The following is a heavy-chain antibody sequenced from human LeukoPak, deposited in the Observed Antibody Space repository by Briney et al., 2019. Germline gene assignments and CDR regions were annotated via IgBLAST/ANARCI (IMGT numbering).Heavy chain of an antibody. Sequence: PGGSLRLSCAASGFTFSSYDIHWVRQATGKGLEWVSGIGTAGEIYYPGSVKGRCTISRENAKNSLYLQMNSLRDGDTAVYYCARAAYSSTWYSRYFDLWGRGTLVIVSS. CDR3: ARAAYSSTWYSRYFDL. V-gene: IGHV3-13*01. CDR2: IGTAGEI. CDR1: GFTFSSYD. J-gene: IGHJ2*01. D-gene: IGHD6-13*01.